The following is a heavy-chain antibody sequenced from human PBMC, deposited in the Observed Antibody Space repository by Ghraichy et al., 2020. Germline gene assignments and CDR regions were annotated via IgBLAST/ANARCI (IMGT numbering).Heavy chain of an antibody. CDR1: GDTFRIHG. V-gene: IGHV1-18*01. Sequence: ASVKVSCKASGDTFRIHGISWVRQASGQGLEWMGWIDFNKGNTNYAQKFQGRATMITDTSTSTVYMELRSLRLEDTAVYYCERDPGTSPGDDWFDPWGQGTLVTVSS. J-gene: IGHJ5*02. CDR3: ERDPGTSPGDDWFDP. D-gene: IGHD2-2*01. CDR2: IDFNKGNT.